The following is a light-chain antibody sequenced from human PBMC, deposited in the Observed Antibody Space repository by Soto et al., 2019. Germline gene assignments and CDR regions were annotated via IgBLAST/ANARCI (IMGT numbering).Light chain of an antibody. J-gene: IGKJ1*01. CDR1: QSVSSIY. Sequence: EIVLTQSPGTLSLSPGERVTLSCRASQSVSSIYLAWYHQKPGQAPRLLIYGASSRATGIPDRFSGSGSGTDFTLTISRLEPEDFAVYYCQQYGSSPRTFGQGTKVDIK. V-gene: IGKV3-20*01. CDR3: QQYGSSPRT. CDR2: GAS.